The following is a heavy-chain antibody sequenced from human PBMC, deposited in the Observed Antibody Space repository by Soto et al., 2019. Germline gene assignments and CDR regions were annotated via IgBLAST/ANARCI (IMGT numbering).Heavy chain of an antibody. CDR3: ARPSSCWYWGAFDI. CDR1: SGSISSSNW. CDR2: IYHSGST. Sequence: QVQLQESGPGLVKPSGTLSLTCAVSSGSISSSNWWSWVRQPPGKGLEWIGEIYHSGSTNDNPSLKSRVTISVDKSTNQFSLKLSSVTAADTAVYYCARPSSCWYWGAFDIWGQGTMVTVSS. V-gene: IGHV4-4*02. D-gene: IGHD6-19*01. J-gene: IGHJ3*02.